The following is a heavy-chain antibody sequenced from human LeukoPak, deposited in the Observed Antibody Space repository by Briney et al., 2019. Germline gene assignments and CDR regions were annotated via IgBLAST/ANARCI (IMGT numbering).Heavy chain of an antibody. D-gene: IGHD5-24*01. CDR2: ISSSSSTL. CDR3: ARDLEMAPSGAFDV. J-gene: IGHJ3*01. CDR1: GFSFSYYS. Sequence: GGSLRLSCAASGFSFSYYSMNWVRQAPGKGLERVSYISSSSSTLYYVDSVKGRFTISRDNAKNSLYLQMNSLRAEDTAVYYCARDLEMAPSGAFDVWGQGTMVTVSS. V-gene: IGHV3-48*04.